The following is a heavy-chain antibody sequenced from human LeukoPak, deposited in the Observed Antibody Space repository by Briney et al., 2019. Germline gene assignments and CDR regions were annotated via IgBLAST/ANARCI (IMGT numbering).Heavy chain of an antibody. Sequence: GGSLRLSCAASGFTFSSYWMNWVRQAPGKELVWVSRIKGDGSGTGYADSVKGRFTISRDNAKNTLYLEMNSLRVEDTAVYYCARGYYYDSSGLDYWGQGTLVTVSS. J-gene: IGHJ4*02. CDR2: IKGDGSGT. D-gene: IGHD3-22*01. CDR1: GFTFSSYW. CDR3: ARGYYYDSSGLDY. V-gene: IGHV3-74*01.